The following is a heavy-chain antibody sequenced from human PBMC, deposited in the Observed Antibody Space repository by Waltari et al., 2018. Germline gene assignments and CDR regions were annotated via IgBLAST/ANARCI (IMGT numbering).Heavy chain of an antibody. Sequence: QVQLVESGGGVVQPGRSLRLSCAASGFTFSSYAMHWVRQAPGKGREWGAVISYDGSNKYYADSVKGRFTISRDNSKNTLYLQMNSLRAEDTAVYYCAQDPGDWGQGTLVTVSS. J-gene: IGHJ4*02. CDR1: GFTFSSYA. D-gene: IGHD3-10*01. V-gene: IGHV3-30-3*01. CDR3: AQDPGD. CDR2: ISYDGSNK.